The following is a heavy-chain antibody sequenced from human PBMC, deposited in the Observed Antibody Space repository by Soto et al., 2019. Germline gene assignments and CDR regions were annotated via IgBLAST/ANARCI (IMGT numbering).Heavy chain of an antibody. D-gene: IGHD2-2*01. CDR3: ARGSYASNVFIMAV. CDR2: INPTGGDT. CDR1: GYTFTTYF. J-gene: IGHJ6*02. V-gene: IGHV1-46*01. Sequence: QVQLVQSGAEVKKPGASVQVSCKASGYTFTTYFMHWVRQAPGQGFEWMGRINPTGGDTVYAQKFQGRVTVTRDTSTSPVNIELGSMTSKDTSVYYCARGSYASNVFIMAVWGQGTAVTVSS.